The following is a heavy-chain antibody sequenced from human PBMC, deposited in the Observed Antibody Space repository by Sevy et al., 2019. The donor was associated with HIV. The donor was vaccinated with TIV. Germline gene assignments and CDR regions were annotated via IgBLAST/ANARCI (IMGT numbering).Heavy chain of an antibody. Sequence: SETLSLTCTVSGGSISSSGSYWGWIRQPPGKGLQWIGSMYYSGSTYHSPSLKTRITISVDTSKNQFSLRLSSVIAADTAVYYCARHRDYVTMVRGIDQWGQGTLVTVSS. CDR2: MYYSGST. V-gene: IGHV4-39*01. D-gene: IGHD3-10*01. CDR1: GGSISSSGSY. CDR3: ARHRDYVTMVRGIDQ. J-gene: IGHJ4*02.